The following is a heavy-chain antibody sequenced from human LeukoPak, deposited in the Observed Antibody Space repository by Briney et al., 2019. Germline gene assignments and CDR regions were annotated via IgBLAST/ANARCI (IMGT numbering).Heavy chain of an antibody. CDR2: ISSTGSAI. D-gene: IGHD5-12*01. V-gene: IGHV3-48*03. CDR3: ATKGGFAD. CDR1: GLSVSSYE. Sequence: PGGSLRLSYPASGLSVSSYEMNWVGQGPGKGLEWISYISSTGSAIFYADSVKGRFTISRDNAKNSLYLQMNSLRAEDTAFYYCATKGGFADWGQGTLVTVSS. J-gene: IGHJ4*02.